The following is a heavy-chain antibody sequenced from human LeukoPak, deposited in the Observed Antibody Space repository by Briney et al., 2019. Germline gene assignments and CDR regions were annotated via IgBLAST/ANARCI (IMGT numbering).Heavy chain of an antibody. CDR3: TRGGIIILGVATVVDY. J-gene: IGHJ4*02. CDR2: ISAYNGNT. CDR1: GYTFTSYG. Sequence: ASVTVSCKASGYTFTSYGISWVRQAPGQGLEWMGWISAYNGNTNYAQKLQGRVTMTTDTSTSTAYMELRSLRSEDTAVYYCTRGGIIILGVATVVDYWGQGTLVTVSS. V-gene: IGHV1-18*01. D-gene: IGHD3/OR15-3a*01.